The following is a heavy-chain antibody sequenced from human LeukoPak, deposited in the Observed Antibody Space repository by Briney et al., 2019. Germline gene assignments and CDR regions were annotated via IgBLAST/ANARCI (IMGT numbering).Heavy chain of an antibody. V-gene: IGHV4-61*02. D-gene: IGHD3-9*01. CDR2: IYTSGST. J-gene: IGHJ5*02. CDR1: GGSISSSSYY. Sequence: SETLSLTCTVSGGSISSSSYYWSWIRQPAGKGLEWIGRIYTSGSTNYNPSLKSRVTMSVDTSKNQFSLKLSSVTAADTAVYYCAATGLVLRYFDWLSPHGFDPWGQGTLVTVSS. CDR3: AATGLVLRYFDWLSPHGFDP.